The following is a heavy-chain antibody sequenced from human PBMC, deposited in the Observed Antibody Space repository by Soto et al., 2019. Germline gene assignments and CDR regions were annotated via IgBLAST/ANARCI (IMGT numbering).Heavy chain of an antibody. CDR3: ASHTRYQRILLVGSPAFDI. CDR1: GYSFTSYW. D-gene: IGHD2-15*01. V-gene: IGHV5-51*01. J-gene: IGHJ3*02. Sequence: GESLKISCKGSGYSFTSYWIGWVRQMPGKGLEWMGIIYPGDSDTRYSPSFQGQVTISADKSISTAYLQWSSLKASDTAMYYCASHTRYQRILLVGSPAFDIWGQGTMVTVSS. CDR2: IYPGDSDT.